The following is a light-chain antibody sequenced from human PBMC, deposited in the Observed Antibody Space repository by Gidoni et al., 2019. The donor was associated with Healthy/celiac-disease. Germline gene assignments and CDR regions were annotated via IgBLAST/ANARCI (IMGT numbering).Light chain of an antibody. CDR3: QQYVSSPRT. CDR1: QSVSSSY. V-gene: IGKV3-20*01. Sequence: IVLTQSQGTLSLSPGDRATLSCRARQSVSSSYLAWYQQKPGQAPRPLIYGASSRATGIPDRVSVSGSGTDFTLTISRLEPEEFSVYYCQQYVSSPRTFGQGTKVEIK. J-gene: IGKJ1*01. CDR2: GAS.